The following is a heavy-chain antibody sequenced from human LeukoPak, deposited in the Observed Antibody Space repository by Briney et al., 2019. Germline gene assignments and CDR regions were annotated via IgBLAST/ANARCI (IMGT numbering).Heavy chain of an antibody. CDR3: AKGRDYCSSTSCYVY. J-gene: IGHJ4*02. D-gene: IGHD2-2*01. V-gene: IGHV3-53*01. CDR2: IYSGGST. Sequence: GSLRLSCAASGFTVSSNYMSWVRQAPGKGLEWVSVIYSGGSTYYADSVKGRFTISRDNSKNTLYLQMDSLRAEDTAVYYCAKGRDYCSSTSCYVYWGQGTLDTVSS. CDR1: GFTVSSNY.